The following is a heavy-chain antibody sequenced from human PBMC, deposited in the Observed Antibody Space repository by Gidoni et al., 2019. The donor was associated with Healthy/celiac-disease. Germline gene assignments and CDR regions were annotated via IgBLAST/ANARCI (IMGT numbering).Heavy chain of an antibody. CDR2: FDPEDGET. D-gene: IGHD3-10*01. CDR1: GYTLTDLS. Sequence: QVQLVQSGAEVKKPGASVKVSCKVSGYTLTDLSMHWVRQAPGKGLEWMGGFDPEDGETIYAQKFQGRVTMTEDKSTDTAYMELSSLRSEDTAVYYCATDRGVEMATISSSRAPQYYYYGMDVWGQGTTVTVSS. J-gene: IGHJ6*02. V-gene: IGHV1-24*01. CDR3: ATDRGVEMATISSSRAPQYYYYGMDV.